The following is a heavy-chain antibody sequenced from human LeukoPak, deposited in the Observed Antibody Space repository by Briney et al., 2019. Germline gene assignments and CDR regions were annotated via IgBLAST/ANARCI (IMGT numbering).Heavy chain of an antibody. CDR1: GFTFGTYA. V-gene: IGHV3-7*04. Sequence: GGSLRLSCAASGFTFGTYAMSWVRQAPRKGLEWVANIKQDGSEKYYVDPVKGRFTISRDNAKNSLYLQMNSLRAEDTAVYYCARSQWLRFDAFDIWGQGTMVTVSS. D-gene: IGHD5-12*01. CDR3: ARSQWLRFDAFDI. J-gene: IGHJ3*02. CDR2: IKQDGSEK.